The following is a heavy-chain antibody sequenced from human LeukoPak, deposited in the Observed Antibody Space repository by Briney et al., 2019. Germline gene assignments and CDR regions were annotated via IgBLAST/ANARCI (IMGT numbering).Heavy chain of an antibody. J-gene: IGHJ3*02. V-gene: IGHV3-30*02. CDR1: GFTFSSYG. CDR3: ARDSGSPQDAFDI. CDR2: IRYDGSNK. D-gene: IGHD6-13*01. Sequence: GGSLRLSCAASGFTFSSYGMHWVRQAPGKGLEWVAFIRYDGSNKYYADSVKGRFTISRDNAKNSLYLQMNSLRAEDTAVYYCARDSGSPQDAFDIWGQGTMVTVSS.